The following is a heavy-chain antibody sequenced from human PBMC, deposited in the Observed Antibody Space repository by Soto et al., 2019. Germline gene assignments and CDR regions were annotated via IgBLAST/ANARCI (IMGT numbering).Heavy chain of an antibody. CDR1: GFSLNNARMG. J-gene: IGHJ5*01. V-gene: IGHV2-26*01. D-gene: IGHD2-2*01. CDR2: MFSNDEK. CDR3: ARLKAEYLPFDS. Sequence: SGPTLVNPTETLTLTCNVSGFSLNNARMGVSWIRQPPGKALEWLAHMFSNDEKSYSTSLNSRLAISKDTSRSQVVLSRTNMDPVDTASYYCARLKAEYLPFDSWGQGTLVTVSS.